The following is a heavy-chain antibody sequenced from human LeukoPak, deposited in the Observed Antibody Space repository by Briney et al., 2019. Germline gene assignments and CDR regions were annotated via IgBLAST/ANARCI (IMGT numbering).Heavy chain of an antibody. CDR2: IYSGGST. CDR3: ARDHAGDWHFDY. D-gene: IGHD2-21*02. CDR1: GFTVSSNY. Sequence: GGSLRLSCAASGFTVSSNYMSWVRQAPGKGLEWVSVIYSGGSTYYADSVKGRFTISRDNSKNTLYLQMNSLRAEDTAVYYCARDHAGDWHFDYWGQGTLVTVSP. V-gene: IGHV3-53*01. J-gene: IGHJ4*02.